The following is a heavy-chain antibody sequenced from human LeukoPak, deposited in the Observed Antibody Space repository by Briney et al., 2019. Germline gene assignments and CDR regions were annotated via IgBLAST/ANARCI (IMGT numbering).Heavy chain of an antibody. CDR3: PRDQEGFAS. J-gene: IGHJ4*02. Sequence: ASVKVSCKVSGYSFTSNYIHWVRQAPGQGLEWMGMIYPRDGSTSYAQRLQDRVTVTRERPPGQVHMERSGLGSEEPAVYYCPRDQEGFASWGQGPLVTVS. V-gene: IGHV1-46*01. CDR1: GYSFTSNY. CDR2: IYPRDGST.